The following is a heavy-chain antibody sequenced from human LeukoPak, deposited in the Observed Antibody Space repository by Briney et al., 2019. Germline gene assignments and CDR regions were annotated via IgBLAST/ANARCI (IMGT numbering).Heavy chain of an antibody. J-gene: IGHJ4*02. CDR2: ISAYNGNT. CDR1: GYTFTSYA. D-gene: IGHD3-22*01. V-gene: IGHV1-18*01. Sequence: ASVKVSCKASGYTFTSYAMNWARQAPGQGLEWMGWISAYNGNTKYIPKLQGRVTMTTDTSTSIAYMELRSLRSDDTAVYYCARDRLDYYDSSGYPDYWGQGTLVTVSS. CDR3: ARDRLDYYDSSGYPDY.